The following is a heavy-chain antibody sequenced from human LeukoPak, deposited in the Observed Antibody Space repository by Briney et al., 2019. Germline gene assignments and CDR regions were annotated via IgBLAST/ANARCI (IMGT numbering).Heavy chain of an antibody. Sequence: PSETLSLTCAVYGGSFSGYYWSWIRQPPGKGLEWIGEINHSGSTNYNPSLKSRVTISVDTSKNQFSLKLSSVTAADTAVYYCARQGFTGPFDYWGQGTLVTVSS. CDR1: GGSFSGYY. CDR3: ARQGFTGPFDY. V-gene: IGHV4-34*01. J-gene: IGHJ4*02. CDR2: INHSGST.